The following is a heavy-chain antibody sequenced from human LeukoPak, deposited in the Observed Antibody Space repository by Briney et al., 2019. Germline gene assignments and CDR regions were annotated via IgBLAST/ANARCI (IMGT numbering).Heavy chain of an antibody. V-gene: IGHV3-7*01. CDR2: IKQEGNEK. D-gene: IGHD3-10*01. Sequence: GGSLRLSCAGSGFIFRDDWMSWVRQAPGKGLEWVANIKQEGNEKNYLDSVKGRFTISRDNARNSLYLQMNRLRADDTAVYYCARDGGGPLDWGQGTLVTVSS. J-gene: IGHJ4*02. CDR1: GFIFRDDW. CDR3: ARDGGGPLD.